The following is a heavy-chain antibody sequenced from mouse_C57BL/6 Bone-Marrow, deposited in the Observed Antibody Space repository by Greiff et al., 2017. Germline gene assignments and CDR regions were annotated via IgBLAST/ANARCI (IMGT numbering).Heavy chain of an antibody. D-gene: IGHD2-5*01. V-gene: IGHV1-55*01. CDR2: IYPGSGST. CDR1: GYTFTSYW. J-gene: IGHJ1*03. Sequence: QVQLQQPGAELVKPGASVKMSCKASGYTFTSYWITWVKQRPGQGLEWIGDIYPGSGSTNNNEKFKSKATLTVDTSSRTAYMQLSSLTSEDSAVYYCERPDYSNYWYVDVWGTGTTVTVSS. CDR3: ERPDYSNYWYVDV.